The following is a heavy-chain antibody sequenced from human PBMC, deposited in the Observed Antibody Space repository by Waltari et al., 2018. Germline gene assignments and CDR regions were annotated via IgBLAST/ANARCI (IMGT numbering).Heavy chain of an antibody. V-gene: IGHV3-23*01. CDR1: GFNFSSYA. CDR2: ISGSGGST. CDR3: AKRKRVIYNGYYFDY. Sequence: EVQLLESGGGLVQPGGSLRLSCAASGFNFSSYAMSWVRQAPGKGLEWVSAISGSGGSTYYADSVKGRFTISRDNSKNTLYLQMNSLRAEDTAVYYCAKRKRVIYNGYYFDYWGQGTLVTVSS. J-gene: IGHJ4*02. D-gene: IGHD2-21*01.